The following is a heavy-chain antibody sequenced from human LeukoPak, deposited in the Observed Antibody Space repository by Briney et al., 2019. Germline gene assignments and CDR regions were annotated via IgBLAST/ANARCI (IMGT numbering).Heavy chain of an antibody. CDR1: GFTFDVYA. D-gene: IGHD4-17*01. Sequence: GGSLRLSCAAAGFTFDVYAMQWVRQPQRKWLGWVSCIIRNSGSIGYADSVKGRFIISRDNDRNSLYRRTNSVRAEDMALYYCAKGGGGDSGDGIDYWGQGTLVTVSS. CDR2: IIRNSGSI. V-gene: IGHV3-9*03. CDR3: AKGGGGDSGDGIDY. J-gene: IGHJ4*02.